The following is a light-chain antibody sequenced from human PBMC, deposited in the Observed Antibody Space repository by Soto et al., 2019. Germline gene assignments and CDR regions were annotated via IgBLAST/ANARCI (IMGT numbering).Light chain of an antibody. V-gene: IGLV2-23*01. CDR2: EGS. CDR3: CSYAGSSTLV. J-gene: IGLJ3*02. CDR1: SSDIGNYIL. Sequence: QSALTQPASVSGSPGQSITISCTGTSSDIGNYILVSWYQQHPGKAPKLIIYEGSKRPSGVSNRFSGSKFGNMASLTVSGLQAEDEADYYCCSYAGSSTLVFGGGTKLTVL.